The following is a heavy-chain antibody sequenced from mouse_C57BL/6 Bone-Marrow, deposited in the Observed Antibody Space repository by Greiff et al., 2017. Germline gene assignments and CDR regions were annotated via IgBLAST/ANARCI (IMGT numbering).Heavy chain of an antibody. J-gene: IGHJ2*01. V-gene: IGHV1-80*01. CDR2: IYPGDGDT. CDR1: GYAFSSYW. Sequence: VQLQQSGAELVKPGASVKISCKASGYAFSSYWMNWVKQRPGKGLEWIGQIYPGDGDTTYNGKFKGKATLTSDKSSSTAYMQISSLTSEDSAVYFCARRDPHYGSSYWGQGTTLTVSS. CDR3: ARRDPHYGSSY. D-gene: IGHD1-1*01.